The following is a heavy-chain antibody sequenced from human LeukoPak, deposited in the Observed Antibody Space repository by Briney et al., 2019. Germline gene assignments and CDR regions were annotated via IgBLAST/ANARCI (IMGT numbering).Heavy chain of an antibody. CDR2: ISGSGGTT. D-gene: IGHD2-2*01. J-gene: IGHJ6*03. CDR1: GFTFSSYA. CDR3: AKGGKVPAAHYYYYYMDV. Sequence: GGSLRLSCAASGFTFSSYAMTWIRQVPGKGPEWVSAISGSGGTTYYADSVKGRFTISRDNSMDTLYLQMNSLRADDTAVYYCAKGGKVPAAHYYYYYMDVWGKGTTVTVSS. V-gene: IGHV3-23*01.